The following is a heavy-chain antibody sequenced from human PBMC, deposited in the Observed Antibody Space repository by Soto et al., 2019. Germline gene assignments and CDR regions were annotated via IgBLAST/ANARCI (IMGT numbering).Heavy chain of an antibody. CDR3: ARDRGGFRSYFDY. D-gene: IGHD3-3*01. V-gene: IGHV4-31*03. J-gene: IGHJ4*02. CDR2: IYYSGST. Sequence: QVQLQESGPGLVKPSQTLSLTCTVSGGSISSGGYYWSWIRQHPGKGLEWIGYIYYSGSTYYNPSLKSSVTISVDTSKNQFSLKLSSVTAADTAVYYCARDRGGFRSYFDYWGQGTLVTVSS. CDR1: GGSISSGGYY.